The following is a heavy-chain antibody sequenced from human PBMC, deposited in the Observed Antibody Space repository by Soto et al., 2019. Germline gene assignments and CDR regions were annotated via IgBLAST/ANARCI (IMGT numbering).Heavy chain of an antibody. V-gene: IGHV4-34*01. Sequence: QVQLQQWGAGLLKPSETLSLTCAVYGGSFSDYYWSWIRQPPGKGLEWIGEINRRGSTNYKSSLKSRVSISADTSKNHFSLKLSSVTAADTALYYCATQGDFWSGSAFDIWGQGTMVTVSS. J-gene: IGHJ3*02. CDR3: ATQGDFWSGSAFDI. CDR2: INRRGST. D-gene: IGHD3-3*01. CDR1: GGSFSDYY.